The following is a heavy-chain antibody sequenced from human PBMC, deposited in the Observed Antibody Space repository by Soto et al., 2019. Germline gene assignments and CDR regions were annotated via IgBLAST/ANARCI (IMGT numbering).Heavy chain of an antibody. Sequence: QVQLVQSGAEVKKPGASVRVSCKASGYTFTSSDVYWVRQATGQGLELMGWMNPNTGNTGYAQKFQGRVTMTRNTSISTDYMELSSLRSVDTAVYHCARGSNHCSGGSCYSDWFDPWGQGTPVTVSS. V-gene: IGHV1-8*01. CDR1: GYTFTSSD. CDR2: MNPNTGNT. CDR3: ARGSNHCSGGSCYSDWFDP. D-gene: IGHD2-15*01. J-gene: IGHJ5*02.